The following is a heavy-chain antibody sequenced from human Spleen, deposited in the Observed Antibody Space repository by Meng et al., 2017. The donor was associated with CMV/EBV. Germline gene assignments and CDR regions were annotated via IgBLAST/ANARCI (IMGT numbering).Heavy chain of an antibody. CDR2: IYYWGSTNYSPSRNT. V-gene: IGHV4-59*01. Sequence: GSLRLSCTVSGGSISSYYWSWIRQPPGKGLEYIGYIYYWGSTNYSPSRNTNYSPSLKSRVTISLDTSKNQFSLKLTSVTAADMAVYYCASQSSGWLLYWGQGTLVTVSS. CDR3: ASQSSGWLLY. J-gene: IGHJ4*02. CDR1: GGSISSYY. D-gene: IGHD3-22*01.